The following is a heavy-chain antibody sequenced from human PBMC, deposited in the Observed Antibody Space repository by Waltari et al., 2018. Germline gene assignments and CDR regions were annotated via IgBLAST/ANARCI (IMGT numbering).Heavy chain of an antibody. CDR3: AVLSSGWRGYYFDY. V-gene: IGHV5-51*01. CDR1: GYTFTSYD. J-gene: IGHJ4*02. D-gene: IGHD6-19*01. CDR2: IYPGDADT. Sequence: VQLVQSGAEVMTPGASVKVSCKASGYTFTSYDINWVRQATGQGLEWMGIIYPGDADTRYSPSFEGQVTISADKSISNADLQWSSLKASDTAMYYCAVLSSGWRGYYFDYWGQGTLVTVSS.